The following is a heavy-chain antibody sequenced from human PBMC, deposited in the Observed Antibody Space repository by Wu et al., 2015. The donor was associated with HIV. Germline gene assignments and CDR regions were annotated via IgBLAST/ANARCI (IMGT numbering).Heavy chain of an antibody. CDR2: INPRTGAT. CDR1: GYTFTGYY. D-gene: IGHD5-24*01. V-gene: IGHV1-2*02. CDR3: ASGIQSGGXNY. J-gene: IGHJ4*02. Sequence: QVQLVQSGAEVKKPGASVKVSCKASGYTFTGYYMHWVRQAPGQGLEWMGWINPRTGATDFAQIFQGRVTVTRDTSTSTAYMEFYGLRPEDTAVYYCASGIQSGGXNYWGQGTLVTVSS.